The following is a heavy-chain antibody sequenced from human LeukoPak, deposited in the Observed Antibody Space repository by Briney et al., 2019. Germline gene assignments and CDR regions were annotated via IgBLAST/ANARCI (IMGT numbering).Heavy chain of an antibody. D-gene: IGHD3-22*01. CDR2: IYTSGST. J-gene: IGHJ5*02. V-gene: IGHV4-4*07. CDR3: AREFYDSSGYNWFDP. CDR1: GGSISSYY. Sequence: SETLSLTCTVSGGSISSYYWSWIRQPAGKGLEWIGRIYTSGSTNYNPSLKSRVTMSVDTSKNQFSLKLSSVTAADTAVYYCAREFYDSSGYNWFDPWGQGTLVTVSS.